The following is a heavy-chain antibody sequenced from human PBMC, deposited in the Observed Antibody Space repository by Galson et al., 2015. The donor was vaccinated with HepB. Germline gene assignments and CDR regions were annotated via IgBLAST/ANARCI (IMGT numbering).Heavy chain of an antibody. CDR2: FDPEDGET. Sequence: SVTVSCKVSGSTFTELSMHWVRQAPGKGLEWMGGFDPEDGETIYAQKFQGRVTMTEDTSTDTAYMELSSLRSEDTAVYYCATLEGDSSGYPGTQYYFDYWGQGTLVTVSS. J-gene: IGHJ4*02. CDR1: GSTFTELS. V-gene: IGHV1-24*01. D-gene: IGHD3-22*01. CDR3: ATLEGDSSGYPGTQYYFDY.